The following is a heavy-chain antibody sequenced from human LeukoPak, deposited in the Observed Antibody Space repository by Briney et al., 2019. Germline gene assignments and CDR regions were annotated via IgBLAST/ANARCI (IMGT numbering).Heavy chain of an antibody. J-gene: IGHJ3*02. CDR2: IYYSGST. Sequence: SETLSLTCTVSGGSISSSSYYWGWIRQPPGKGLEWIGSIYYSGSTYYNPSLKSRVTISVDTSKNQFSLKLSSVTAADTAVYYCARVLLWFGEPYALDIWGQGTMVTVSS. CDR1: GGSISSSSYY. D-gene: IGHD3-10*01. V-gene: IGHV4-39*01. CDR3: ARVLLWFGEPYALDI.